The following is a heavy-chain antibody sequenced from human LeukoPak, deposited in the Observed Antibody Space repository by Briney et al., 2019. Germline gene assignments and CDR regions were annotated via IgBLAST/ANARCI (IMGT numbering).Heavy chain of an antibody. CDR1: GFTFGDYA. D-gene: IGHD4-17*01. V-gene: IGHV3-49*04. Sequence: GGSLRLSCTASGFTFGDYAMSWVRQAPGKGLDWVGFIRSKALGGTTEYAASAKGRFTVSRDDSKSVAYLQMNSLKTEDTAVYYCTRRRATVTTWHFDYWGQGTLVTVSS. CDR2: IRSKALGGTT. CDR3: TRRRATVTTWHFDY. J-gene: IGHJ4*02.